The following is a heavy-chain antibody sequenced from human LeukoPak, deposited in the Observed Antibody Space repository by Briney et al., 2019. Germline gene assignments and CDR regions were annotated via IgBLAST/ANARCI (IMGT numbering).Heavy chain of an antibody. CDR1: GFTFISYA. J-gene: IGHJ4*02. D-gene: IGHD3-22*01. CDR2: ISGSGGST. V-gene: IGHV3-23*01. CDR3: AKGKRITMIVVVIDY. Sequence: GGSLRLSCAASGFTFISYAMSWVRPAPGKGLEWVSAISGSGGSTYYADSVKGRFTISRGNSKNTLYLQMNSLRAEDTAVYYCAKGKRITMIVVVIDYWGQGTLVTVSS.